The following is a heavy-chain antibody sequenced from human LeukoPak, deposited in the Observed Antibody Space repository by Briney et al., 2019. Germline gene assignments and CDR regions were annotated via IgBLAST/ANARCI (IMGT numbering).Heavy chain of an antibody. CDR2: ISSSSSTI. CDR1: GFTFSSYS. V-gene: IGHV3-48*02. CDR3: AREGYSSGWYYFDY. J-gene: IGHJ4*02. Sequence: GGSLRLSCAASGFTFSSYSMNWVRQAPGKGLEWVSYISSSSSTIYYADSVKGRFTISRDNAKNSLYLQMNSLRDEDTAVYYCAREGYSSGWYYFDYWGQGTLVTVSS. D-gene: IGHD6-19*01.